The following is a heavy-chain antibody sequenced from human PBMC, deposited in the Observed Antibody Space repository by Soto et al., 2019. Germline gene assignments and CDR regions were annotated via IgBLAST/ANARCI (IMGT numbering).Heavy chain of an antibody. Sequence: EVQLVESGGGLVQPGGSLRLSCVVSGFTFNSYSMDWVRQAPGKGLEWVSYITSGSSTIHYADSVKGRFTISRDNAKNSVFLXMNSLRVEDTAVYYCVRDAGSLGYWGQGTLVTVSS. CDR2: ITSGSSTI. CDR3: VRDAGSLGY. J-gene: IGHJ4*02. V-gene: IGHV3-48*01. CDR1: GFTFNSYS. D-gene: IGHD3-10*01.